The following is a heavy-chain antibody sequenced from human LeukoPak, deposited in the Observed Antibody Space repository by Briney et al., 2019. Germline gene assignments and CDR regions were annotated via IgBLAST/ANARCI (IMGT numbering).Heavy chain of an antibody. D-gene: IGHD5-18*01. CDR2: ISSSSSTT. CDR1: GFTFSSYS. V-gene: IGHV3-48*01. Sequence: GGSLRLSCAASGFTFSSYSMNWVRQAPGKGLEWVSYISSSSSTTYYADSVKGRFTISRDNAKNSLYLQMNSLRAEDTAVYYCARDRRYSYGTDYWGQATLVTVSS. CDR3: ARDRRYSYGTDY. J-gene: IGHJ4*02.